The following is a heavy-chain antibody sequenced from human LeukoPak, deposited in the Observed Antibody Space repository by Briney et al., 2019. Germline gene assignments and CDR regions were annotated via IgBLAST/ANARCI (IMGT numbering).Heavy chain of an antibody. Sequence: ASVKVSCKASGYTFTCYYMHWVRQAPGQGLEWMGWINPNSGGTNYAQKFQGRVTMTRDTSISTAYMELSRLRSDDTAVYYCARQSTGGSYYATHLQHWGQGTLVTVSS. D-gene: IGHD1-26*01. CDR3: ARQSTGGSYYATHLQH. V-gene: IGHV1-2*02. J-gene: IGHJ1*01. CDR2: INPNSGGT. CDR1: GYTFTCYY.